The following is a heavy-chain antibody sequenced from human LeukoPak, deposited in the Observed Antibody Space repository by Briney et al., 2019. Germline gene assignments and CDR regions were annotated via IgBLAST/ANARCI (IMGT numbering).Heavy chain of an antibody. Sequence: SETLSLTCAVYGGSFSGYYWSWIRQPPGKGLEWIGEINHSGSTNYTPSLKSRVTISVDTSKNQFSLKLSSVTAADTAVYYCASRRGTYYTDVWGKGTTVTVSS. CDR1: GGSFSGYY. V-gene: IGHV4-34*01. D-gene: IGHD1-26*01. CDR2: INHSGST. CDR3: ASRRGTYYTDV. J-gene: IGHJ6*03.